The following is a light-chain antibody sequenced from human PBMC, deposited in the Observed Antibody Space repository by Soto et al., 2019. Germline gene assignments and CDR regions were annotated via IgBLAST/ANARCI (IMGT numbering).Light chain of an antibody. CDR3: ATWDDSLNGWV. CDR2: NDN. Sequence: QAVLSQSPSASGTPGQRVTVSCSGRTSNIGTNAVNWYHQLPGTAPRLVLYNDNQRPSGVPDRFSGSRSGTSASLAISGLQSEDEGDYYCATWDDSLNGWVFGGGTKLTVL. V-gene: IGLV1-44*01. CDR1: TSNIGTNA. J-gene: IGLJ3*02.